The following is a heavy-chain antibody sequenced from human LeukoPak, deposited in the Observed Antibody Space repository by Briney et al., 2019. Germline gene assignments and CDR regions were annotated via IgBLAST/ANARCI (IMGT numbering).Heavy chain of an antibody. Sequence: GGSLRLSCAASGFTVSSNYINWVRQAPGKGLEWVSVIYSSGRTYYADSVKGRFTISRDNSKNTVYLQMNSLRAEDTAVYYCARDPVFFAETSVRGIIDDLLSWGQGTLVTVSS. CDR1: GFTVSSNY. CDR3: ARDPVFFAETSVRGIIDDLLS. CDR2: IYSSGRT. J-gene: IGHJ5*02. D-gene: IGHD3-10*01. V-gene: IGHV3-66*03.